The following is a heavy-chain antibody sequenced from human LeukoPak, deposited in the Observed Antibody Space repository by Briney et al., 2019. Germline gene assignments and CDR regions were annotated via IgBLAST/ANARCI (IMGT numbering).Heavy chain of an antibody. CDR1: GFTFSSYA. CDR2: ISGSGGST. V-gene: IGHV3-23*01. CDR3: AKNRFRQYYYGSGSYYNVDYFDY. D-gene: IGHD3-10*01. Sequence: PGGSLRLSCAASGFTFSSYAMSWVRQAPGKGLEWVSAISGSGGSTYYADSVKGRFTISRDNSKNTLYLQMNSLRAEDTAVYYRAKNRFRQYYYGSGSYYNVDYFDYWGQGTLVTVSS. J-gene: IGHJ4*02.